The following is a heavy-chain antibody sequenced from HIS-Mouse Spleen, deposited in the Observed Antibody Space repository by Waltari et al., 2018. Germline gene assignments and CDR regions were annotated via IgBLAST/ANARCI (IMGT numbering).Heavy chain of an antibody. CDR2: ISYDGSNK. J-gene: IGHJ4*02. D-gene: IGHD1-26*01. V-gene: IGHV3-30*18. CDR3: AKVNSGSYYFDY. CDR1: GFTSSRHG. Sequence: QVQLVESGGGVVQPGRSLRLAGAASGFTSSRHGMHWVRQAPGKGLGWVAVISYDGSNKYYADSVKGRFTISRDNSKNTLYLQMNSLRAEDTAVYYCAKVNSGSYYFDYWGQGTLVTVSS.